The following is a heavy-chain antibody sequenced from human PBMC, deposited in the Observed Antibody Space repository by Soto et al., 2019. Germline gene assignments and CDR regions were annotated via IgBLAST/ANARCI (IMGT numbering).Heavy chain of an antibody. CDR1: GSTFSSYG. D-gene: IGHD6-19*01. CDR2: IKQDGSEK. CDR3: ASPPYSSGWYYFDY. Sequence: EVQLVESGGGLVQPGGSLRLSCAASGSTFSSYGLSWVAQPPGKGLEWVANIKQDGSEKYYVDSVKGRFTISRDNAKNSLYLQMNSLRAEDTAVYYCASPPYSSGWYYFDYWGQGTLVTVSS. J-gene: IGHJ4*02. V-gene: IGHV3-7*03.